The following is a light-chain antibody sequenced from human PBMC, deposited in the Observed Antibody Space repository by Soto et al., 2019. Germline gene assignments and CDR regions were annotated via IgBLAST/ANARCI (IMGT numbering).Light chain of an antibody. Sequence: QSVLTQPPSVSGAPGQRVTISCTGSSSNIGAGCDVQWHQQLPGTAPKLLIYGNNQRPSGVPGRLSGSKSGTSASLAITGLQAEDEADYYCQSYDSSLSGSYVFGTGTKLTVL. V-gene: IGLV1-40*01. J-gene: IGLJ1*01. CDR2: GNN. CDR3: QSYDSSLSGSYV. CDR1: SSNIGAGCD.